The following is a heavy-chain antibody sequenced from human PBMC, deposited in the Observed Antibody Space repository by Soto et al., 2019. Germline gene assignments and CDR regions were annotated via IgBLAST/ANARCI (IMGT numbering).Heavy chain of an antibody. D-gene: IGHD3-22*01. CDR2: IRRRAKNYGT. Sequence: EVQLVESGGDLVQPGGSLKLSCAASGFTFSGSAMHWVRQASGKGLEWVGHIRRRAKNYGTVYAASVKGRFIISRDASQNTAYLQMNSLKTDDTAVYYCTRTFDRSDYFSPDFDYWGQGTLVTVSS. CDR1: GFTFSGSA. CDR3: TRTFDRSDYFSPDFDY. V-gene: IGHV3-73*02. J-gene: IGHJ4*02.